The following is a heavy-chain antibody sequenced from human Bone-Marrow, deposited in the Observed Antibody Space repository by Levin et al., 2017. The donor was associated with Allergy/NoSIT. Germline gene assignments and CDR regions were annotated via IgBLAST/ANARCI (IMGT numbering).Heavy chain of an antibody. CDR3: ARAGDFYYDFWSGYYGVWYFDL. V-gene: IGHV7-4-1*02. D-gene: IGHD3-3*01. Sequence: ASVKVSCKASGYTFTSYAMNWVRQAPGQGLEWMGWINTNTGNPTYAQGFTGRFVFSLDTSVSTAYLQISSLKAEDTAVYYCARAGDFYYDFWSGYYGVWYFDLWGRGTLVTVSS. J-gene: IGHJ2*01. CDR1: GYTFTSYA. CDR2: INTNTGNP.